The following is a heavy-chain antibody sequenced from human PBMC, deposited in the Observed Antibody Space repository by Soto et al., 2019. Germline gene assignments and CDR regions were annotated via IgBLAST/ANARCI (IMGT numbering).Heavy chain of an antibody. Sequence: QVQLVESGGGVVQPGTSLRLSCAASGFTLSFHAMHWVRQPPGKGLEWVTQIWYDGSNKYYAESVKGRFTVSRDNSQNTLFLQMSSLRVEDTAVYYCARDGQQAAPYSFDFWGQGTMVTVSS. CDR2: IWYDGSNK. J-gene: IGHJ3*01. D-gene: IGHD2-21*01. CDR3: ARDGQQAAPYSFDF. CDR1: GFTLSFHA. V-gene: IGHV3-33*01.